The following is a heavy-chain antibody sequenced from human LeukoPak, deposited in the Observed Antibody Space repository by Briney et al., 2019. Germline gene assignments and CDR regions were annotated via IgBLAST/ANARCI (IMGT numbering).Heavy chain of an antibody. Sequence: SETLSLTCTVSGGSISSYYWSWIRQPAGEGLEWIGRVYSSGNTNYNPSLKSRVTISVDTSKNQFSLKLSSVTAADTAVYYCARSRTKWFYFDYWGQGTLVTVSS. CDR3: ARSRTKWFYFDY. J-gene: IGHJ4*02. D-gene: IGHD3-22*01. V-gene: IGHV4-4*07. CDR1: GGSISSYY. CDR2: VYSSGNT.